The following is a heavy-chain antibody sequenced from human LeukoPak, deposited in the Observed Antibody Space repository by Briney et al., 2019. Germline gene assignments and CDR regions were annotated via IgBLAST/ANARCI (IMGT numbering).Heavy chain of an antibody. J-gene: IGHJ2*01. CDR1: GFTFDDYA. D-gene: IGHD5-12*01. CDR3: AKDNGRGVDRVAPGYFDL. Sequence: GGSLRLSCAASGFTFDDYAMHWVRQAPGKGLEWVSGISWNSGSTDYADSVKGRFTISRDKAKNTLYLQMKSLRDADTAVYYCAKDNGRGVDRVAPGYFDLGGRGTLVTVSS. CDR2: ISWNSGST. V-gene: IGHV3-9*01.